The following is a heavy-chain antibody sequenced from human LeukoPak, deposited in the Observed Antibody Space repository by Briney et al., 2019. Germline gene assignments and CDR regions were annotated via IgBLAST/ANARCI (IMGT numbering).Heavy chain of an antibody. CDR1: GGSISSGDYY. V-gene: IGHV4-30-4*01. CDR2: IYYSGST. D-gene: IGHD3-3*01. Sequence: TSETLSLTCTVSGGSISSGDYYWSWIRQPRGKGLEWIGYIYYSGSTYYNPSLKSRVTISVDTSKNQFSLKLSSVTAADTAVYYCARLYVLRFLEWTDDAFDIWGQGTMVTVSS. CDR3: ARLYVLRFLEWTDDAFDI. J-gene: IGHJ3*02.